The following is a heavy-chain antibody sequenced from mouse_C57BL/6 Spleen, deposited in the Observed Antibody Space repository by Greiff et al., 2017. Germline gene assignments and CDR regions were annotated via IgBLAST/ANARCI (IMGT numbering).Heavy chain of an antibody. J-gene: IGHJ4*01. V-gene: IGHV1-54*01. CDR2: INPGSGGT. Sequence: VQLQQSGAELVRPGTSVKVSCKASGYAFTNYLIEWVKQRPGQGLEWIGVINPGSGGTNYNEKFKGKATLTADKSSSTAYMQLSSLTSEDSAVYFCARRPYGSSFGAMDYWGQGTSVTVSS. D-gene: IGHD1-1*01. CDR1: GYAFTNYL. CDR3: ARRPYGSSFGAMDY.